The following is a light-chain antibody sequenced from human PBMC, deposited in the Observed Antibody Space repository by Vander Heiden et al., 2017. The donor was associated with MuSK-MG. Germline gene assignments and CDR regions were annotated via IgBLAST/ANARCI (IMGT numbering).Light chain of an antibody. CDR3: SSSTSRSTLVG. Sequence: QSALTQPASVSGSPGQSITISCTGTSSDVGGYNYVSWYQQHPGKAPKRRMEEVSNRPSGVSNRFAGYKSGKKESLNTYGLQAEDEADDYCSSSTSRSTLVGCGGGTKLTVL. J-gene: IGLJ2*01. CDR1: SSDVGGYNY. V-gene: IGLV2-14*01. CDR2: EVS.